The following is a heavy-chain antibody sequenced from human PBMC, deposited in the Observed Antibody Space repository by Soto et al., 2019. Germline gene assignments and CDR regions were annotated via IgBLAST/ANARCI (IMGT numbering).Heavy chain of an antibody. CDR3: ARDKITGLFDY. J-gene: IGHJ4*02. CDR2: INHSGST. CDR1: GGSFSGYY. V-gene: IGHV4-34*01. D-gene: IGHD2-8*02. Sequence: QVQLQQWGAGLLKPSETLSLTCAVYGGSFSGYYWTWIRQPPGTGLEWIGEINHSGSTNYNPSLKSRGTISVDTAKNQFSLKPTSVTAADTAGYYCARDKITGLFDYWGQGTLVTVSS.